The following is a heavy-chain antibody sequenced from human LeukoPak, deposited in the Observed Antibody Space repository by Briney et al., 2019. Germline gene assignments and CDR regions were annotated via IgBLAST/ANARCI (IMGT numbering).Heavy chain of an antibody. J-gene: IGHJ4*02. V-gene: IGHV3-23*01. CDR1: GFTFSSYA. D-gene: IGHD3-22*01. CDR2: ISGSGGST. Sequence: PGGSLRLSCAASGFTFSSYAMSWVRQAPGKGLEWVSAISGSGGSTYYAGSVKGRFTISRDNSKNTLYLQMNSLRAEDTAVYYCASTYYYDSSGYLLLRMGYFDYWGQGTLVTVSS. CDR3: ASTYYYDSSGYLLLRMGYFDY.